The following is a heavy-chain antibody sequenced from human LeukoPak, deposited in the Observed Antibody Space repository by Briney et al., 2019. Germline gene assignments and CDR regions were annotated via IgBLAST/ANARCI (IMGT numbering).Heavy chain of an antibody. CDR2: ISAYNGNT. D-gene: IGHD6-13*01. Sequence: WASVTVSCKASGYTFTSYGISWARQAPGQGLEGMGWISAYNGNTNYAQKLQGRVTLTTDTSTSTAYMELRSLKSDDTAVYFCARDAIASAGKAPLYWGQGTMVTVSS. CDR1: GYTFTSYG. V-gene: IGHV1-18*01. J-gene: IGHJ4*02. CDR3: ARDAIASAGKAPLY.